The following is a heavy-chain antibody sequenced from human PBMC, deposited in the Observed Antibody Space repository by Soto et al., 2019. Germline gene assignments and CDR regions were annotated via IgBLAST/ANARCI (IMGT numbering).Heavy chain of an antibody. J-gene: IGHJ4*02. CDR2: IHPGGSDT. CDR3: ARRPFRGAAADY. V-gene: IGHV5-51*01. D-gene: IGHD6-25*01. Sequence: GESLKISCNTSGCSFVCFWIGWVRQMPGQGLEWMGVIHPGGSDTRYSPAFEGLVTISADRSTNTAYLQWSSLKASDTAMYYCARRPFRGAAADYWGQGTLVTVSS. CDR1: GCSFVCFW.